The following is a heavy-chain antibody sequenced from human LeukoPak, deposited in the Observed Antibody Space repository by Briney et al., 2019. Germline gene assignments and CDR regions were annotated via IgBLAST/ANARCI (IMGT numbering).Heavy chain of an antibody. D-gene: IGHD3-10*01. CDR3: VRAGGSGSYYYYYMDV. CDR2: IGWNSGNL. J-gene: IGHJ6*03. Sequence: GRSLRLSCAASGFTFDDYDMHWVRESPGKGLEWVSGIGWNSGNLGYADSVEGRFTISRDNAKNSLFLQMNSLRAEDTALYYCVRAGGSGSYYYYYMDVWGKGTTVTVSS. V-gene: IGHV3-9*01. CDR1: GFTFDDYD.